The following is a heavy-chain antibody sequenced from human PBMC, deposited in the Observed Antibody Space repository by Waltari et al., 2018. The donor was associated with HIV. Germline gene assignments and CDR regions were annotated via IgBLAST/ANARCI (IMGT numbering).Heavy chain of an antibody. V-gene: IGHV5-51*01. J-gene: IGHJ6*02. CDR2: MYPGDSET. CDR3: ATSYYFNMDV. CDR1: GSRFNNYW. Sequence: EVQLVQSGAEVKKPGESLKISCKGSGSRFNNYWIGWVRKMPGKGLELMGIMYPGDSETRYSPSFQGQVTISVDKSISTAYLQWSSLKASDTAMYFCATSYYFNMDVWGQGTTVTVSS.